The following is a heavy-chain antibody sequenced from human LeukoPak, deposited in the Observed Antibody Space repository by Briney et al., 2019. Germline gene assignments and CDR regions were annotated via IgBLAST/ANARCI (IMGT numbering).Heavy chain of an antibody. V-gene: IGHV1-3*01. CDR2: INAGNGNT. CDR3: ARSRYSSSWYPIFDY. Sequence: ASVKVSCKASGYTFTNYAIHWVRQAPGQRLEWMGWINAGNGNTKYSQKFQGRVTITRDTSASTAYMELSSLRSEDTAVYYCARSRYSSSWYPIFDYWGQGTLVTVSS. J-gene: IGHJ4*02. CDR1: GYTFTNYA. D-gene: IGHD6-13*01.